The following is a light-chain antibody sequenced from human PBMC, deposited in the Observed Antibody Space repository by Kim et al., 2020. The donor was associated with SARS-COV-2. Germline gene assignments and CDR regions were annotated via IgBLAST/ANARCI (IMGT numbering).Light chain of an antibody. Sequence: SYELTQPPSVSVSPGQTASITCSGDKLGNKYACWYQQKPGQSPVLVIYQVSKRPSGITERFSGSNSGNTATLTISGTQAMDEADYYCQAWDSSTGVFGGGTKLTVL. V-gene: IGLV3-1*01. J-gene: IGLJ3*02. CDR3: QAWDSSTGV. CDR1: KLGNKY. CDR2: QVS.